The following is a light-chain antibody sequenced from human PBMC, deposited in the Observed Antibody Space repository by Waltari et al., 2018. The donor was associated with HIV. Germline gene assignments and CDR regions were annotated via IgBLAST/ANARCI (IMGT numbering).Light chain of an antibody. J-gene: IGLJ2*01. CDR1: ALPKQY. V-gene: IGLV3-25*03. Sequence: SYELTQPPSVSVSPGQTAWITCSGDALPKQYAYWYQQKPGQAPVLVIYKDSERPSGNPERFAGSISGTTVTLTISVVQAEDEADYHCQSTDSSATYPVFGGGTKLTVL. CDR2: KDS. CDR3: QSTDSSATYPV.